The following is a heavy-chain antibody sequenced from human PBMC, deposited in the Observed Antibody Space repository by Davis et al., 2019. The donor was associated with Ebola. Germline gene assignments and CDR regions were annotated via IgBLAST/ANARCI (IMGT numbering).Heavy chain of an antibody. D-gene: IGHD2-8*01. CDR3: ARDRAYCTHGACFTRYHDYGLDV. J-gene: IGHJ6*04. CDR2: ISAYNGNT. Sequence: ASVTVSCKASVYTFTSYGISWARQAPGQGLAWVGWISAYNGNTNYAQNLQGRLTMTTATSTATAYMELRGLTSDDTAVYYCARDRAYCTHGACFTRYHDYGLDVWCKGTTVTVFS. CDR1: VYTFTSYG. V-gene: IGHV1-18*04.